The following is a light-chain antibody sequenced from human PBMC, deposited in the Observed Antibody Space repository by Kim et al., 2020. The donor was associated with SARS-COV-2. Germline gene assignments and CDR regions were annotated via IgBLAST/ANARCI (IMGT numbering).Light chain of an antibody. CDR2: AAF. Sequence: ESIRDRVTLTCRASQGLSNYLAWFQQKPGKVPQRLIYAAFSLQSGVPSRFSGSGSGTEFTLTISSLQPEDSATYYCLQHHSYPLTFGGGTKVDIK. CDR3: LQHHSYPLT. CDR1: QGLSNY. J-gene: IGKJ4*01. V-gene: IGKV1-17*03.